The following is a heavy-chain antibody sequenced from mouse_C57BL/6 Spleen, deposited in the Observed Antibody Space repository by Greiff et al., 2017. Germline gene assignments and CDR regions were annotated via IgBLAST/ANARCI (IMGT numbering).Heavy chain of an antibody. V-gene: IGHV1-82*01. Sequence: QVQLKQSGPELVKPGASVKISCKASGYAFSSSWMNWVKQRPGKGLEWIGRIYPGDGDTNYNGKFKGKATLTADTSSSTAYMQLSSLTSEDSAVYFWARRYGNYDAMDYWGQGTSVTVSS. CDR1: GYAFSSSW. CDR3: ARRYGNYDAMDY. D-gene: IGHD2-10*02. CDR2: IYPGDGDT. J-gene: IGHJ4*01.